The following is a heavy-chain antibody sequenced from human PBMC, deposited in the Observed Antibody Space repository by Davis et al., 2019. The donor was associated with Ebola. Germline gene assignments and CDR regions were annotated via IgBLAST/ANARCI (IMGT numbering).Heavy chain of an antibody. CDR1: GYTFSSFW. Sequence: GESLKISCKGSGYTFSSFWMNWIRQAPGKGLEWVSSIRSSDTTIYYSDPVKGRFTVSRDNAKNSLCLQMNSLRAEDTAVYYCARDKRSSWYGGMDVWGQGTTVTVSS. CDR2: IRSSDTTI. J-gene: IGHJ6*02. CDR3: ARDKRSSWYGGMDV. V-gene: IGHV3-11*01. D-gene: IGHD6-19*01.